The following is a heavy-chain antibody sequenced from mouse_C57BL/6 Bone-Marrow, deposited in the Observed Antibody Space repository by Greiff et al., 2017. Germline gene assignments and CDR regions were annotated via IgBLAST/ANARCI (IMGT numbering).Heavy chain of an antibody. Sequence: VQLQESGAGLVKPGASVKISCKASGFAFSSYWMNWVKQRPGKGLEWIGQIYPGDGNINYNGKFKGKGTLTADKTSSTAYMQLSSLTSEDSAVYFCAREGLLRHFDYWGKGTTLTVSS. D-gene: IGHD1-2*01. V-gene: IGHV1-80*01. CDR2: IYPGDGNI. J-gene: IGHJ2*01. CDR1: GFAFSSYW. CDR3: AREGLLRHFDY.